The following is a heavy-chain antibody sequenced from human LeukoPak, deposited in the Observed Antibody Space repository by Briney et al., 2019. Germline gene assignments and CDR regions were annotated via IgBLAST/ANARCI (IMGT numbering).Heavy chain of an antibody. V-gene: IGHV4-59*01. CDR3: ARDDYYYYGMDV. CDR2: IYYSGSI. CDR1: GGSISSYY. J-gene: IGHJ6*02. Sequence: SETLSLTCTVSGGSISSYYWSWIRQPPGKGLEWIGYIYYSGSINYNPSLKSRVTISVDTSKNQFSLKLSSVTAADTAVYYCARDDYYYYGMDVWGQGTTVTVS.